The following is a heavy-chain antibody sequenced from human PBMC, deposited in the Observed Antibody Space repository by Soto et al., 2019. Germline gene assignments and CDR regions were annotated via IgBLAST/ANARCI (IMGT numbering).Heavy chain of an antibody. D-gene: IGHD5-12*01. CDR3: ARANSGYDLGILTDY. J-gene: IGHJ4*02. Sequence: SETLSLTCTVSGGSISSYYWSWIRQPPGKGLEWIGYIYYSGSTAYNPSLKSRVTISVDTAKNQFSLKLSSVTAADTAVYYCARANSGYDLGILTDYWGQGTLVTVSS. V-gene: IGHV4-59*01. CDR1: GGSISSYY. CDR2: IYYSGST.